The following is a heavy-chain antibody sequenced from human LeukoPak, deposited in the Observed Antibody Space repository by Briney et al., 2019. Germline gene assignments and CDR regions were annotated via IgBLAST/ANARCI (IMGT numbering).Heavy chain of an antibody. D-gene: IGHD7-27*01. CDR2: IDPSDSYT. V-gene: IGHV5-10-1*01. CDR1: GYSFTSYW. Sequence: GESLKISCKGSGYSFTSYWISWVRQMPGKGLEWMGRIDPSDSYTNYSPSFQGHVTISADKSISTAYLQWSSLKASDTAMYFCARRLTGDGAPFDYWGQGTLVTVSS. CDR3: ARRLTGDGAPFDY. J-gene: IGHJ4*02.